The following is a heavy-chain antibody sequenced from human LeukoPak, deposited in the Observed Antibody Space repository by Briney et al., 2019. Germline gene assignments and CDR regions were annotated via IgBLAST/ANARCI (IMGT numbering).Heavy chain of an antibody. J-gene: IGHJ4*02. V-gene: IGHV3-23*01. CDR1: GFTFSSYA. D-gene: IGHD2-2*01. CDR2: ISGSGGST. CDR3: AKVGYCSSTSCYWRGTYYFDY. Sequence: GGSLRLSCAASGFTFSSYAMSWVRQAPGKGLEWVSAISGSGGSTYYADSVKGRFTISRDNSKNTLYLQMNSLRAEDTAVYYCAKVGYCSSTSCYWRGTYYFDYWDQGTLVTVSS.